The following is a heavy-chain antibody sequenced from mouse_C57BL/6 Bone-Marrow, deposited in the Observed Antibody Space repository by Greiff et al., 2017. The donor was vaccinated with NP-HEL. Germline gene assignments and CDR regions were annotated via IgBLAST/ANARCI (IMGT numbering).Heavy chain of an antibody. V-gene: IGHV1-81*01. J-gene: IGHJ3*01. D-gene: IGHD1-1*01. Sequence: QVQLQQSGAELARPGASVKLSCKASGYTFTSYGISWVKQRPGQGLEWIGEIYPRSGNTYYNEKFKGKATLTADKSSSTAYMELRSLTSEDSAVYVCAIGDYGRGFAYWGQGTLVTVSA. CDR2: IYPRSGNT. CDR3: AIGDYGRGFAY. CDR1: GYTFTSYG.